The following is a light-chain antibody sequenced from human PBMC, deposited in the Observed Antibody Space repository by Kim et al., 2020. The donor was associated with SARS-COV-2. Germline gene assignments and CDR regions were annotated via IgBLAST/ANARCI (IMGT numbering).Light chain of an antibody. V-gene: IGLV3-21*04. CDR3: QVWDTSSDHRVV. CDR1: SIGVDS. J-gene: IGLJ2*01. CDR2: PAI. Sequence: GTTANTRWGGNSIGVDSVHWYLEKPGQAPGLVMSPAIDRPSGIPERFCGSNSRNAASLTHSRVEAGDESEYYCQVWDTSSDHRVVFGGGTQLTVL.